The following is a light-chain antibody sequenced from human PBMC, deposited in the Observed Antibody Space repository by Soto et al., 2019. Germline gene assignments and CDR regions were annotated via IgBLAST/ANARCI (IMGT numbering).Light chain of an antibody. J-gene: IGLJ2*01. CDR2: TNY. CDR3: STWDDSLNVVL. V-gene: IGLV1-44*01. Sequence: QAVVTQPPSASGTPGQRVSISCSGRSSNIGSNAVNWYQQLPGTAPKLLIYTNYQRPSGVPDRFSGSKSGTSASLAINGLQSEDEADYYCSTWDDSLNVVLFGGGTKVTVL. CDR1: SSNIGSNA.